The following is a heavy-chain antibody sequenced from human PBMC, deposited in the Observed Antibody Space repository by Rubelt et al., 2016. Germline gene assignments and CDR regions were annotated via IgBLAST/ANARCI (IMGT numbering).Heavy chain of an antibody. V-gene: IGHV3-7*03. CDR1: GFTFSTFS. D-gene: IGHD5-12*01. J-gene: IGHJ4*02. Sequence: EVQLVESGGGLVQPGGSLRLSCAASGFTFSTFSMTWVRQAPGKGLEWVANINQAGSEEHYVGSVKGRFTISRDNSKNTLYLQMNYLRAEDTAVYYCANVDIVARISGIDYWGQGIPVTVSS. CDR2: INQAGSEE. CDR3: ANVDIVARISGIDY.